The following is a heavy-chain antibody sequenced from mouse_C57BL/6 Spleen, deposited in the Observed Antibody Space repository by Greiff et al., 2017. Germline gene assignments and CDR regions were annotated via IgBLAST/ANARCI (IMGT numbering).Heavy chain of an antibody. CDR3: ERMAAASWFAY. CDR2: IYPGSGNT. Sequence: VQLQQSGPELVKPGASVKISCKASGYSFTNYYIHWVKQRPGQGLEWIGWIYPGSGNTTYNVKFKGKATLTADTSSSTAYMQLSSLTSEDSAVYYCERMAAASWFAYWGQGALVTVSA. V-gene: IGHV1-66*01. CDR1: GYSFTNYY. D-gene: IGHD1-2*01. J-gene: IGHJ3*01.